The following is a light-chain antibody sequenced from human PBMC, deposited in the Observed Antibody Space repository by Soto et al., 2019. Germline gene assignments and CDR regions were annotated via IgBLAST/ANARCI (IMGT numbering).Light chain of an antibody. CDR2: TAS. CDR1: QDISNY. Sequence: DIQMTQSPSSLSASKGDTVTITCRASQDISNYLAWYQQTPGKVPKLLIYTASTLQSGVPSRFSGSGSGTDFTLTISSLQPEDVATYYCQQYNIYSGTFGQGTKVAI. CDR3: QQYNIYSGT. J-gene: IGKJ1*01. V-gene: IGKV1-27*01.